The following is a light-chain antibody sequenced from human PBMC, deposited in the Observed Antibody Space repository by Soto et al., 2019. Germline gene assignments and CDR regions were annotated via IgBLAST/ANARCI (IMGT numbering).Light chain of an antibody. J-gene: IGKJ4*01. CDR1: QGISSY. CDR2: AVS. V-gene: IGKV1-9*01. CDR3: RQLISDPLT. Sequence: DIQLTQSLSFLSASVGDRVTITCRASQGISSYFAWYQQRPGKAPKLLIYAVSTLQSGVPSRFSGSASGTKYTLTTSTLQPEDFSTYYCRQLISDPLTFGGGTKGEIK.